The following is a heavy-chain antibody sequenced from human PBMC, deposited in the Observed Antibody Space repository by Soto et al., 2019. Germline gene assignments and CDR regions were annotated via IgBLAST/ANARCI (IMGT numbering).Heavy chain of an antibody. J-gene: IGHJ4*02. V-gene: IGHV4-31*03. CDR3: ARRALPQCINGVCYKDGFWDY. CDR1: GGSVSSGGYY. CDR2: IYYSGTT. Sequence: LSLTCTVSGGSVSSGGYYWSWIRQHPGTGLEWIGYIYYSGTTYFNPSLKSRASISLDTSKNEFSLKLTSVTAADTAVYYCARRALPQCINGVCYKDGFWDYGGQGALVTVSS. D-gene: IGHD2-8*01.